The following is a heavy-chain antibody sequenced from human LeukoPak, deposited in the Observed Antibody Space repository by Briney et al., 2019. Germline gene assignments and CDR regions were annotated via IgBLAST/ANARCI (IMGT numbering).Heavy chain of an antibody. CDR2: IKSKSDGGTT. J-gene: IGHJ4*02. CDR1: GFTFENAW. V-gene: IGHV3-15*01. Sequence: GGSLRLSCAASGFTFENAWMSWVRQAPGKGLEWVGRIKSKSDGGTTDYAAPVKGRFTISRDDSENTLFLQMNSLNDEDTAVYYCTTDGGRYFGWLFLYWGQGTLVTVSS. D-gene: IGHD3-9*01. CDR3: TTDGGRYFGWLFLY.